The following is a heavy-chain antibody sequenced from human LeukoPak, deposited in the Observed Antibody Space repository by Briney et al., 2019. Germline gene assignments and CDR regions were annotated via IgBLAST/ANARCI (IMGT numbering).Heavy chain of an antibody. D-gene: IGHD3-3*01. CDR3: ASEDDSYYYYMDV. Sequence: SQTLSLTCTVSGGSISSGSYYWSWIRQPAGKGLEWIGRIYTSGSTNYNPSLKSRVTISVDTSKNQLSLKLSSVTAADTAVYYCASEDDSYYYYMDVWGKGTTVTVSS. CDR1: GGSISSGSYY. CDR2: IYTSGST. V-gene: IGHV4-61*02. J-gene: IGHJ6*03.